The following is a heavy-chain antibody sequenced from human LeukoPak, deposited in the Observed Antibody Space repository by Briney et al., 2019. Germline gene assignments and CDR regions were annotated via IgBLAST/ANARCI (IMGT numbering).Heavy chain of an antibody. CDR1: GFTFSSYS. Sequence: AGGSLRLSCAASGFTFSSYSMSWVRQAPDKGLEWVSAISGSGDSTYYADSVKGRFTISRDNSKNTLYLQVNSLRAEDTAVYYCAKGSITSCYSPAHYWGQGTLVTVSS. V-gene: IGHV3-23*01. CDR2: ISGSGDST. D-gene: IGHD2-2*01. J-gene: IGHJ4*02. CDR3: AKGSITSCYSPAHY.